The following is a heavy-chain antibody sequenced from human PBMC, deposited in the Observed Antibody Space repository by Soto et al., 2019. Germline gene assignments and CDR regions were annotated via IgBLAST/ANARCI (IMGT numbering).Heavy chain of an antibody. CDR1: GGSIXSGGYY. V-gene: IGHV4-31*03. D-gene: IGHD3-3*01. J-gene: IGHJ4*02. Sequence: SETLSLTCTFSGGSIXSGGYYLSWIRQHPGKGLEWIGYIYYGGSTYYNPSLKSRVTISVDTSKNQFSLKLSSVTAADTAVYYCARASQTGGRFSSVALSYFDYWGQGTLVTVSS. CDR3: ARASQTGGRFSSVALSYFDY. CDR2: IYYGGST.